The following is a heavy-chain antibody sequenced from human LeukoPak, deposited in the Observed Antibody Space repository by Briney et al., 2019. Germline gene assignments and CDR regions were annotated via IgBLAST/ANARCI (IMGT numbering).Heavy chain of an antibody. D-gene: IGHD1-26*01. J-gene: IGHJ4*02. CDR2: IIPIFSSP. V-gene: IGHV1-69*13. Sequence: ASVKVSCKASGGTFRNHALSWVRQAPGQGLEWMGGIIPIFSSPKYAQTFQGRVSITADESTSTAYMELSSLRSEDTAVYYCARPPYSGSLYYFDYWGQGTLVTVSS. CDR3: ARPPYSGSLYYFDY. CDR1: GGTFRNHA.